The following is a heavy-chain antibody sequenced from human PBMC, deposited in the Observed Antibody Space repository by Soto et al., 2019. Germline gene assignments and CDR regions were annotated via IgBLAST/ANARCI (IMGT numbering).Heavy chain of an antibody. V-gene: IGHV4-39*07. Sequence: SETLSLTCTVSGGSISSSSYYWGWIRQPPGKGLEWIGSIYYSGSTNYNPSLKSRVTISVDTSKNQFSLKLSSVTAADTAVYYCARGCVEDSSWYYYNPNWFDPWGQGTLVTVSS. D-gene: IGHD6-13*01. J-gene: IGHJ5*02. CDR1: GGSISSSSYY. CDR2: IYYSGST. CDR3: ARGCVEDSSWYYYNPNWFDP.